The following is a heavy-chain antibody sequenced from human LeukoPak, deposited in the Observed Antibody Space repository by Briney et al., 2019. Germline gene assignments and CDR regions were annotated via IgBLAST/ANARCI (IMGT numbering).Heavy chain of an antibody. Sequence: ASVKVSCKASGYTFTGYYMHWVRQAPGQGLEWMGWISPNSGGTNYAQKFQGRVTMTRDTSISTAYMELSRLGSDDTAVYYCAAVRGVVRGSYYYGMDVWGQGTTVTVSS. CDR2: ISPNSGGT. J-gene: IGHJ6*02. CDR1: GYTFTGYY. V-gene: IGHV1-2*02. D-gene: IGHD3-10*01. CDR3: AAVRGVVRGSYYYGMDV.